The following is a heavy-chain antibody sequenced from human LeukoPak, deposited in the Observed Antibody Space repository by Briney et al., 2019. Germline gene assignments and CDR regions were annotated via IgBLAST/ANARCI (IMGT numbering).Heavy chain of an antibody. D-gene: IGHD3-22*01. CDR2: ISYAGSNK. J-gene: IGHJ3*02. CDR1: GFTFSSYV. V-gene: IGHV3-30*18. Sequence: GGSLRLFCADSGFTFSSYVMHWVRQAPGKGLEWVAVISYAGSNKYYAESVKGRFTISRDNTKNTLYLQMNSLRAEDTAVYYCAKELVFTRSLFAFDIWGQGTMVTVSS. CDR3: AKELVFTRSLFAFDI.